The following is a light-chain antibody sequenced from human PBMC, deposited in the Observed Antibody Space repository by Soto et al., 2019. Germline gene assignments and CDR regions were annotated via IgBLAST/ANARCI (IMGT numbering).Light chain of an antibody. CDR1: SSNIGSSY. CDR3: SAWDERLSGWV. CDR2: RNN. V-gene: IGLV1-47*01. J-gene: IGLJ3*02. Sequence: QSVLTQPPSVSGTPGQRFTISCSGSSSNIGSSYVYWYQQLPGTAPKLLIYRNNQWPSGVPDRFSGSKAGTSASLVISGLRSEDEADYYCSAWDERLSGWVFGGGTKVTVL.